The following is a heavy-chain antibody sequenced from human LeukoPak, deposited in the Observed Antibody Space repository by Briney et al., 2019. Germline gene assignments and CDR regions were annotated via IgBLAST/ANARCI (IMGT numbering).Heavy chain of an antibody. CDR3: ARGGNVLRYFDWLFEAPMDY. CDR2: ISVYTGNT. D-gene: IGHD3-9*01. CDR1: GYTFTSYG. Sequence: ASVKVSCKASGYTFTSYGFSWVRQAPGQGLEWMGWISVYTGNTNYAQKFQDRVTLTTDTSTTTAYMELRSLRSADTAVYYCARGGNVLRYFDWLFEAPMDYWGQGTLVTVSS. V-gene: IGHV1-18*01. J-gene: IGHJ4*02.